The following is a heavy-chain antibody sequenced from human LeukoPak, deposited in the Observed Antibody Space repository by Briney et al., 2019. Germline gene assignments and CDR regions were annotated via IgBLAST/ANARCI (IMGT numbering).Heavy chain of an antibody. Sequence: KSSETLSLTCSVSGGSISSSNYYWSWIRQPPGKGLEWIGEINHSGSTNYNPSLKSRVTISVDTSKNQFSLKLSSVTAADTAVYYCARVIDSSGYYSGNWFDPWGQGTLVTVSS. J-gene: IGHJ5*02. CDR1: GGSISSSNYY. V-gene: IGHV4-39*07. CDR2: INHSGST. CDR3: ARVIDSSGYYSGNWFDP. D-gene: IGHD3-22*01.